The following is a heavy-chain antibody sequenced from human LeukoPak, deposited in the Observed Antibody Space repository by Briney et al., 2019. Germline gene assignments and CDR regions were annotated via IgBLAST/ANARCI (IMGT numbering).Heavy chain of an antibody. V-gene: IGHV3-23*01. Sequence: GGSLRLSCAASGFTFSSYAMSWVRQAPGKGLEWVSAISGSGGSTYYADSVKGRFTISRDNSKNTLYLQMNSLRAEDTAVYYCAKDSSVPYDYIWGSYRYPDYWGQGTPVTVSS. CDR2: ISGSGGST. CDR1: GFTFSSYA. CDR3: AKDSSVPYDYIWGSYRYPDY. D-gene: IGHD3-16*02. J-gene: IGHJ4*02.